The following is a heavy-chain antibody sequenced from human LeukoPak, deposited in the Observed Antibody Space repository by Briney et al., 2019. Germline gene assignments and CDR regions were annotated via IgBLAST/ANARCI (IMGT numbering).Heavy chain of an antibody. Sequence: SETLSLTCTVSGGSISSSSYLWGWIRQPPGKGLEWIGSIYYSGNTYYNPSLKSRVTISLDTSKNQFSLKLSSVTAADTAVYYCARKAVTYFDYWGQGTLVTVSS. CDR1: GGSISSSSYL. V-gene: IGHV4-39*01. CDR3: ARKAVTYFDY. J-gene: IGHJ4*02. CDR2: IYYSGNT. D-gene: IGHD5-18*01.